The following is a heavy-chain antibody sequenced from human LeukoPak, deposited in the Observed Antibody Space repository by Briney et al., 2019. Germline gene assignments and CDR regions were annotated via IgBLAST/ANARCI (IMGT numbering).Heavy chain of an antibody. CDR1: GYTFTSYD. CDR3: ARYCSSTSCYQDY. Sequence: ASVTVSCKASGYTFTSYDINWVRQATGQGLEWMGWMNPNSGNTGYAQKFQGRVTMTRNTSISTAYMELSSLRSEDTAVYYCARYCSSTSCYQDYWGQGTLVTVSS. D-gene: IGHD2-2*01. CDR2: MNPNSGNT. J-gene: IGHJ4*02. V-gene: IGHV1-8*01.